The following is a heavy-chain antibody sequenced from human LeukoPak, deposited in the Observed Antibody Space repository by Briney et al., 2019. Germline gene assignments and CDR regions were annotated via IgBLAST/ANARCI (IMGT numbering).Heavy chain of an antibody. J-gene: IGHJ4*02. Sequence: GGSLRLSCAASGFTFSSYSMNWVRQAPGKGLEWVSSISSSSSYIYYADSVKGRFTISRDNAKNSLYLQMNSLRAEDTAVYYCARARRNYSYGLDGFGYWGQGTLVTVSS. V-gene: IGHV3-21*01. CDR2: ISSSSSYI. CDR1: GFTFSSYS. CDR3: ARARRNYSYGLDGFGY. D-gene: IGHD5-18*01.